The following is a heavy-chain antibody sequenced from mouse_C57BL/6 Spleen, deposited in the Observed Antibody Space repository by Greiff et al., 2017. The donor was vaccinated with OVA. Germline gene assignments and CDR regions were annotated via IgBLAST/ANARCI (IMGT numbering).Heavy chain of an antibody. V-gene: IGHV3-6*01. CDR3: ARKDWDPLYWYFDV. J-gene: IGHJ1*03. D-gene: IGHD4-1*01. CDR1: GYSITSGYY. Sequence: EESGPGLVKPSQSLSLTCSVTGYSITSGYYWNWIRQFPGNKLEWMGYISYDGSNNYNPSLKNRISITRDTSKNQFFLKLNSVTTEDTATYYCARKDWDPLYWYFDVWGTGTTVTVSS. CDR2: ISYDGSN.